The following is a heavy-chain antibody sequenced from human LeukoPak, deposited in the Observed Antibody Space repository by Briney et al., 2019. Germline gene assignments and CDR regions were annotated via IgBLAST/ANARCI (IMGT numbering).Heavy chain of an antibody. V-gene: IGHV4-61*02. D-gene: IGHD1-26*01. J-gene: IGHJ5*02. CDR1: GGSISSDNYY. CDR3: ARVPVNIWENWFDP. Sequence: SETLSLTCAVSGGSISSDNYYWSWIRQPAGKGLEWLGRIYSSGSTNYNPSLKSRVTISVDTSKNQFSLRLSSVTAADTAVYYCARVPVNIWENWFDPWGQGTLVTVSS. CDR2: IYSSGST.